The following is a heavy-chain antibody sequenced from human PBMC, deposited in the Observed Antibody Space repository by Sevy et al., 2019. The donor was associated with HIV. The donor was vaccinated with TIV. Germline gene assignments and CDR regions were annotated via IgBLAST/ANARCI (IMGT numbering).Heavy chain of an antibody. CDR2: MSHNRGNT. CDR3: ARFLSTSYYYYYAMDV. J-gene: IGHJ6*02. Sequence: ASVKVSCRASGYTFTSYDINWVRQATGQGLEWMGWMSHNRGNTGYAQKFQGRVTMTRNTSISKAYMELSSLRSEDTAVYYCARFLSTSYYYYYAMDVWGQGTTVTVSS. D-gene: IGHD2-2*01. CDR1: GYTFTSYD. V-gene: IGHV1-8*01.